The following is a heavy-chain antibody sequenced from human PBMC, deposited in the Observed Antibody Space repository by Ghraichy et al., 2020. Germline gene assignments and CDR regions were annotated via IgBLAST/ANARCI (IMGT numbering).Heavy chain of an antibody. CDR1: GFTFSSYA. V-gene: IGHV3-23*01. CDR2: ISGSGGST. J-gene: IGHJ4*02. CDR3: AKDTLMVYASELWY. Sequence: GGSLRLSCAASGFTFSSYAMSWVRQAPGKGLEWVSAISGSGGSTYYADSVKGRFTISRDNSKNTLYLQMNSLRAEDTAVYYCAKDTLMVYASELWYWGQGTLVTVSS. D-gene: IGHD2-8*01.